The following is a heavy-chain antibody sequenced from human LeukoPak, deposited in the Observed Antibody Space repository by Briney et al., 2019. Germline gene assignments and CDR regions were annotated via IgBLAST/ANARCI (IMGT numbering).Heavy chain of an antibody. CDR2: ISYDGSNK. CDR3: ARVAVAGIPEYYFDY. D-gene: IGHD6-19*01. CDR1: GFTFSSYS. J-gene: IGHJ4*02. V-gene: IGHV3-30*03. Sequence: PGGSLRLSCAASGFTFSSYSMHWVRQAPGKGLEWVAIISYDGSNKYYADSVKGRFTISRDNSKNTLYLQMNSLRAEDTAMYYCARVAVAGIPEYYFDYWGQGTLVTVSS.